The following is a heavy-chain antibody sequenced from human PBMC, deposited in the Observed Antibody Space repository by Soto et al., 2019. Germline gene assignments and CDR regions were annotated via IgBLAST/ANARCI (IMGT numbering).Heavy chain of an antibody. CDR2: IIPIFGTA. CDR1: GGTFSSYA. CDR3: AVGVYDFWSGYYDEIDY. V-gene: IGHV1-69*01. D-gene: IGHD3-3*01. Sequence: QVQLVQSGAEVKKPGSSVKVSCKASGGTFSSYAISWVRQAPGQGLEWMGGIIPIFGTANYAQKFQGRVTITADESTSTACMELSSLRSEDTAVYYCAVGVYDFWSGYYDEIDYWGQGTLVTVSS. J-gene: IGHJ4*02.